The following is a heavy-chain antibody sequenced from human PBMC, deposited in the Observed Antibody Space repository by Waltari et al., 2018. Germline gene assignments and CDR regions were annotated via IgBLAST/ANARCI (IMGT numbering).Heavy chain of an antibody. V-gene: IGHV4-59*01. CDR3: ARDWGLIDSSGYPLTN. D-gene: IGHD3-22*01. CDR2: IYYSGST. CDR1: GGSISSYY. Sequence: QVQLQESGPGLVKPSETLSLTCTVSGGSISSYYWSWIRQPPGKGMEWIGYIYYSGSTNDNPPLKSRVTISVDTSQNQFSLKLSSVTAADTAVYYCARDWGLIDSSGYPLTNWGQGTLVTVSS. J-gene: IGHJ4*02.